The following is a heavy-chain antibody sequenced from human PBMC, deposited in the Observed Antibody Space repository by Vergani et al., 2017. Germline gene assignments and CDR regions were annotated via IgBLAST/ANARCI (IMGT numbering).Heavy chain of an antibody. Sequence: QVQLVESGGGVVQPGRSLRLSCAASGFTFSSYGMHWVRQAPGKGLEWVADIWYDGSNKYYADSVKGRFTISRDNSKNTLYLQMNSLRAEDTAVYYCARVPRAYCGGDCYSHGYYGMDVWGQGP. D-gene: IGHD2-21*02. CDR2: IWYDGSNK. V-gene: IGHV3-33*01. CDR1: GFTFSSYG. CDR3: ARVPRAYCGGDCYSHGYYGMDV. J-gene: IGHJ6*02.